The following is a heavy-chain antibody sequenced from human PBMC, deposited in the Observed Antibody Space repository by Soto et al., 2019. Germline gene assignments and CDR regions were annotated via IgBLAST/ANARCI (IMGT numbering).Heavy chain of an antibody. J-gene: IGHJ3*02. CDR2: TYYRSKWYN. CDR3: ARDGKYSYGRGGAFDI. V-gene: IGHV6-1*01. D-gene: IGHD5-18*01. Sequence: SQTLSLTCAISGDSVSSNSAAWNWIRQSPSRGLEWLGRTYYRSKWYNDYAVSVKSRITINPDTSKNQFSLQLNSVTPEDTAVYYCARDGKYSYGRGGAFDIWGQGTMVTVSS. CDR1: GDSVSSNSAA.